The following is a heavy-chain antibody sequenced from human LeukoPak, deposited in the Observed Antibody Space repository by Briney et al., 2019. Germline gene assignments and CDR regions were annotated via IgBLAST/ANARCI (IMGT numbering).Heavy chain of an antibody. D-gene: IGHD5-12*01. CDR3: ARDLFGGYDFFDGGLDY. J-gene: IGHJ4*02. V-gene: IGHV3-21*01. Sequence: PGGSLRLSCAASGFTFGSYWMQWVRQAPGKGLEWVSSISSSSSYIYYADSVKGRFTISRDNAKNSLYLQMNSLRAEDTAVYYCARDLFGGYDFFDGGLDYWGQGTLVTVSS. CDR1: GFTFGSYW. CDR2: ISSSSSYI.